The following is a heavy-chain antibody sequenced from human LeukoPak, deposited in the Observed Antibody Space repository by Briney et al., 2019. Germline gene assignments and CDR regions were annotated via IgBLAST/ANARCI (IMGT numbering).Heavy chain of an antibody. V-gene: IGHV3-7*01. CDR1: GFSFSTYW. Sequence: PGGSLRLSCETSGFSFSTYWMSWVRQAPGKGLEWVANIRPDGSETYYVDSVKGRFTISRDIAKQSVFLQMTSLRAEDTAVYFCARARLGFTRGIGTNYFDYWGQGTLVTVSS. J-gene: IGHJ4*02. CDR2: IRPDGSET. D-gene: IGHD2-15*01. CDR3: ARARLGFTRGIGTNYFDY.